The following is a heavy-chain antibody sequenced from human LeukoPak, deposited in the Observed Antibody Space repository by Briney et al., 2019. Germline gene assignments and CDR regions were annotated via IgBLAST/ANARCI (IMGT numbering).Heavy chain of an antibody. Sequence: ASVKVSCKATSYISWVRQAPGQGLEWMGWIGSYAGDTYYAQKFQGRVTVTTDTSSSTAYMDLRNLRSDDTAVYYCARDFWNFDDSRGYYRDFDSWGQGTLVTVSS. J-gene: IGHJ5*01. CDR3: ARDFWNFDDSRGYYRDFDS. CDR2: IGSYAGDT. D-gene: IGHD3-22*01. CDR1: TSY. V-gene: IGHV1-18*01.